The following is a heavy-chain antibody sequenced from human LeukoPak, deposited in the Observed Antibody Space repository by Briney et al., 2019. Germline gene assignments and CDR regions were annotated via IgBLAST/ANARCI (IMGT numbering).Heavy chain of an antibody. Sequence: GGSLRLSCAASGFTFSSYNMNWVRQAPGKGLEWVSHISSGDTAEYYVDSVRGRFTMSRDNAKNLLFLQMNSLRAEDTAVYYCARDTLNGPFVISLDYWGQGALVTVSS. D-gene: IGHD3-9*01. CDR2: ISSGDTAE. CDR1: GFTFSSYN. V-gene: IGHV3-48*03. CDR3: ARDTLNGPFVISLDY. J-gene: IGHJ4*02.